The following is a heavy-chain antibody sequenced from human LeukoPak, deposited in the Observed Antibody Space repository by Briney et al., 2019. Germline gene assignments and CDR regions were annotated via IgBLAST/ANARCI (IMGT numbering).Heavy chain of an antibody. J-gene: IGHJ6*02. CDR3: ARDPSSSWYFYYYYGMDV. CDR1: GYTFTGYY. Sequence: RASVKVSCKASGYTFTGYYMHWVRQAPGQGLEWMGWINPNSGGTNYAQRFQGRVTMTRDTSISTAYMELNRLRSDDTAVYYCARDPSSSWYFYYYYGMDVWGQGTTVTVSS. D-gene: IGHD6-13*01. CDR2: INPNSGGT. V-gene: IGHV1-2*02.